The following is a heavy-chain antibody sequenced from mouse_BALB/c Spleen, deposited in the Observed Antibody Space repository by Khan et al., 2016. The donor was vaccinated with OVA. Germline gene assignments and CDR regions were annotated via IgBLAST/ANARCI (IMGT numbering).Heavy chain of an antibody. V-gene: IGHV1-63*02. CDR1: GYTFTNYW. D-gene: IGHD1-1*01. J-gene: IGHJ1*01. Sequence: QVQLKQSGVELVRPGTSVKISCEASGYTFTNYWLGWVKQRPGHGLEWIGDIYPGGGFINYNEKFKGKATLTAGTYSSTAYIQLSSLQSEDSAVYVCTRCATWYFDVWGAGTTVTVSS. CDR3: TRCATWYFDV. CDR2: IYPGGGFI.